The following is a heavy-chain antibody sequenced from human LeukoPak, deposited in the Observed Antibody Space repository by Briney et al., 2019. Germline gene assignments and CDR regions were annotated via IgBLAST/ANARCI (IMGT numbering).Heavy chain of an antibody. D-gene: IGHD5-12*01. Sequence: GGSLRLSCLASKFTFNNYAMTWVRQAPGKGLEWVSSISGSGDNMDYADSVKGRFTISRDNSKNTLYLQMNSLRSDDTAVYFCARERGRGYDEWGQGTLVAVSS. CDR2: ISGSGDNM. V-gene: IGHV3-23*01. J-gene: IGHJ4*02. CDR3: ARERGRGYDE. CDR1: KFTFNNYA.